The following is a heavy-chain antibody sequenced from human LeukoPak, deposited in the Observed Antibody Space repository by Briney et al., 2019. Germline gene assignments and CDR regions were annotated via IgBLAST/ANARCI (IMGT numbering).Heavy chain of an antibody. CDR1: GFTFSSYA. CDR2: ISYDGSNK. V-gene: IGHV3-30-3*01. J-gene: IGHJ4*02. Sequence: GGSLRLSCAASGFTFSSYAMHWVRQAPGKGLEWVVVISYDGSNKYYADSVKGRFTISRDNSKNTLYLQMNSLRAEDTAVYYCASSRDWGQGTLVTVSS. CDR3: ASSRD.